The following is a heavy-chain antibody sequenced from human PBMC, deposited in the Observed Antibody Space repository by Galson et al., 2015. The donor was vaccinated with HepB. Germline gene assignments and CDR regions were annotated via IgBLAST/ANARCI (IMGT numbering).Heavy chain of an antibody. CDR1: GGSISSYY. CDR2: IYTSGST. CDR3: ARGVGDYDILTGYYIDYYGMDV. J-gene: IGHJ6*02. V-gene: IGHV4-4*07. Sequence: SETLSLTCTVSGGSISSYYWSWIRQPAGKGLEWIGRIYTSGSTNYNPSLKSRVTMSVDTSKNQFSLKLSSVTAADTAVYYCARGVGDYDILTGYYIDYYGMDVWGQGTTVTVSS. D-gene: IGHD3-9*01.